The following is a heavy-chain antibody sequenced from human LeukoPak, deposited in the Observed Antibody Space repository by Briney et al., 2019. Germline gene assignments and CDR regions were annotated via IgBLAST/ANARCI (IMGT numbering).Heavy chain of an antibody. CDR2: IYHSGST. CDR3: ARDQTSVGCMDV. V-gene: IGHV4-30-2*01. J-gene: IGHJ6*03. Sequence: SQTLSLTCTVSGGSISSGGYYWSWIQQPPGKGLEWIGYIYHSGSTYYNPSLKSRVTISVDRSKNQFSLKLSSVTAADTAVYYCARDQTSVGCMDVWGKGTTVTVSS. D-gene: IGHD2-2*01. CDR1: GGSISSGGYY.